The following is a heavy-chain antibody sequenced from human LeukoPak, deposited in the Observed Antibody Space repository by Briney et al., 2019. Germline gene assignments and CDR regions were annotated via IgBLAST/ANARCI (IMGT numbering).Heavy chain of an antibody. CDR2: INPSGGST. CDR3: ALIAVAVPHFDY. D-gene: IGHD6-19*01. CDR1: GYTFTSYY. J-gene: IGHJ4*02. V-gene: IGHV1-46*01. Sequence: ASVTVSCTASGYTFTSYYMHWVRQAPGQGLEWMGIINPSGGSTSYAQKFQGRVTMTRDTSTSTVYMELSSLRSEDTAVYYCALIAVAVPHFDYWGQGTLVTVSS.